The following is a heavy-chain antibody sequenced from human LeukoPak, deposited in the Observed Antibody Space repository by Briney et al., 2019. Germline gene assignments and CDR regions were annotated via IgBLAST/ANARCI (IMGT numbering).Heavy chain of an antibody. CDR2: INSDGIST. Sequence: GGSLRLSCAASGFTFSSDWMHWVRQAPGKGLVWVSRINSDGISTSYADSVKGRFTISRDNAKNSLYLQMNSLRAEDTAVYYCARDTYSRWQTDYWGQGTLVTVSS. V-gene: IGHV3-74*01. CDR3: ARDTYSRWQTDY. CDR1: GFTFSSDW. J-gene: IGHJ4*02. D-gene: IGHD4-23*01.